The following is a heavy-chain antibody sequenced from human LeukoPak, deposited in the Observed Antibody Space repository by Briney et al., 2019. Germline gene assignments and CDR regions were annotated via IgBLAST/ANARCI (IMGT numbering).Heavy chain of an antibody. Sequence: PSETLSLTCAVSGGSISSGGYSWSWIRQPPGKGLEWIGYIYHSGSTYYNPSLKSRVTISVDRSKNQFSLKLSSVTAADTAVYYCARAFLSELAFDTWGQGTMVTVSS. CDR1: GGSISSGGYS. D-gene: IGHD1-26*01. J-gene: IGHJ3*02. V-gene: IGHV4-30-2*01. CDR2: IYHSGST. CDR3: ARAFLSELAFDT.